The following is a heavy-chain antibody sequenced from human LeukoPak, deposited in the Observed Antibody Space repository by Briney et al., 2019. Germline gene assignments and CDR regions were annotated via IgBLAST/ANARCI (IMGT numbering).Heavy chain of an antibody. CDR1: GYTFTSYD. J-gene: IGHJ6*03. CDR2: MNPNSGNT. V-gene: IGHV1-8*01. Sequence: ASVKVSCKASGYTFTSYDINWVRQATGQGLEWMGWMNPNSGNTGYAQKFQGRVTMTRNTSMSTAYMELSSLRSEDTAVYYCAKIPYGDYVLDYYYYMDVWGKGTTVTISS. D-gene: IGHD4-17*01. CDR3: AKIPYGDYVLDYYYYMDV.